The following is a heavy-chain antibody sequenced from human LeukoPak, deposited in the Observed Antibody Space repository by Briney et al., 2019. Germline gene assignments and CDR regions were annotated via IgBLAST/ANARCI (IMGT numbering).Heavy chain of an antibody. J-gene: IGHJ4*02. D-gene: IGHD3-9*01. CDR2: IYYTGGT. Sequence: SETLSFTCTVSGGSISSYYWSWIRQPPGKGLEWIGYIYYTGGTTYNPSLKSRVTISVDTSRTQFSLKLSSVTAADTAVYYCATVSYYDILTGYRYYFDYWGQGTLVTVSS. CDR3: ATVSYYDILTGYRYYFDY. V-gene: IGHV4-59*08. CDR1: GGSISSYY.